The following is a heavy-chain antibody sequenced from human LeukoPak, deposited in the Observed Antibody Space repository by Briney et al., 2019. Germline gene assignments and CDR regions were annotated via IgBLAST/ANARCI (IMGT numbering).Heavy chain of an antibody. Sequence: GGSLRLSCAASGFTFSTYEMNWVRQAPGGGLEWVSYISSSGSSIRYADSVKGRFTTSRDNARNSLYLQMNSLRAEDTAVYYCASRVAVVGLDHWGQGTLVTVSS. V-gene: IGHV3-48*03. CDR3: ASRVAVVGLDH. J-gene: IGHJ4*02. CDR2: ISSSGSSI. D-gene: IGHD6-19*01. CDR1: GFTFSTYE.